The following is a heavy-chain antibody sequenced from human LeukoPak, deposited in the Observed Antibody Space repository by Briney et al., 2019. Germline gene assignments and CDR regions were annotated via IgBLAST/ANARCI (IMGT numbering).Heavy chain of an antibody. CDR3: TRGGGIVVVTAIISKYYFDY. CDR1: GGSFSGYY. CDR2: INHSGST. V-gene: IGHV4-34*01. J-gene: IGHJ4*02. D-gene: IGHD2-21*02. Sequence: TSETLSLTCAVYGGSFSGYYWSWIRQPPGKGLEWIGEINHSGSTNYNPSLKSRVTISVDTSKNQFSLKLSSVTAADTAVYYCTRGGGIVVVTAIISKYYFDYWGQGTLVTVSS.